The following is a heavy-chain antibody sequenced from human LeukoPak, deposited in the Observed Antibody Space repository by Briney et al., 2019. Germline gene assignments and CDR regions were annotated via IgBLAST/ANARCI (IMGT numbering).Heavy chain of an antibody. CDR1: GFTFSSYG. J-gene: IGHJ6*03. CDR3: ARDCSSTSCYPYYYYMDV. V-gene: IGHV3-21*01. CDR2: ISSSSSYI. Sequence: PGGSLRLSCAASGFTFSSYGMHWVRQAPGKGLEWVSSISSSSSYIYYADSVKGRFTISRDNAKNSLYLQMNSLRAEDTAVYYCARDCSSTSCYPYYYYMDVWGKGTTVTVSS. D-gene: IGHD2-2*01.